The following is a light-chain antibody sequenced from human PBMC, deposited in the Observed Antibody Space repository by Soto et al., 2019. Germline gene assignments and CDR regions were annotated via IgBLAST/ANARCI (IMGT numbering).Light chain of an antibody. J-gene: IGKJ1*01. CDR1: QIVSNN. Sequence: ETVMTQSPATLSLSPGGIATLSFRASQIVSNNLAWYQQKPGQAPRLLIYGESNRATGIPDRFSGSGSGTDFTLTISRLEPEDFAVYYCQQYGSSGTFGQGTKVDIK. CDR2: GES. CDR3: QQYGSSGT. V-gene: IGKV3-20*01.